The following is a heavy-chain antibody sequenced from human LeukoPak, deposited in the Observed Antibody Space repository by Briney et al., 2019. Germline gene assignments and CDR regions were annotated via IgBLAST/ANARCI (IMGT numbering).Heavy chain of an antibody. CDR1: GYTFTGYY. V-gene: IGHV1-2*02. CDR2: INPNSGGT. J-gene: IGHJ3*02. D-gene: IGHD2-2*01. Sequence: GASVKVSCKASGYTFTGYYMHWVRQAPGQGLEWMGWINPNSGGTNYAQKFQGRVTMTRDTSISTAYMELSRLRSDDTAVYYCARVSEEGSLRSSSLSGYLGFYAFDIWGQGTMVTVSS. CDR3: ARVSEEGSLRSSSLSGYLGFYAFDI.